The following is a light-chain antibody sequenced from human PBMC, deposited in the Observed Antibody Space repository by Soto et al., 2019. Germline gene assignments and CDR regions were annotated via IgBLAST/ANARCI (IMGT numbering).Light chain of an antibody. V-gene: IGLV2-14*01. J-gene: IGLJ1*01. CDR3: SPYTSISTLYV. CDR2: EVS. Sequence: QSVLTQPASVSGSPGQSITISCTGTNSDVGGYNYVSWYQQHPGKAPELMIYEVSHRPSGASNRFSGSKSDNTASLTISGLQAEDEADYYCSPYTSISTLYVFGTGTKVTVL. CDR1: NSDVGGYNY.